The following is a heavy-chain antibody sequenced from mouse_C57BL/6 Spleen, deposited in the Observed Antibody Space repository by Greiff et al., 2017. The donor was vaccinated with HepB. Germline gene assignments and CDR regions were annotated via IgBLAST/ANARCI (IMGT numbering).Heavy chain of an antibody. CDR2: IEPSDSYT. V-gene: IGHV1-69*01. CDR1: GYTFTSYW. Sequence: QVQLQQPGAELVMPGASVKLSCKASGYTFTSYWMHWVKQRPGQGLEWIGEIEPSDSYTNYNQKFKGKSTLTVDKSSSTAYMQLSSLTSEDSAVYYCARAITTVVAPYYFDYWGQGTTLTVSS. D-gene: IGHD1-1*01. J-gene: IGHJ2*01. CDR3: ARAITTVVAPYYFDY.